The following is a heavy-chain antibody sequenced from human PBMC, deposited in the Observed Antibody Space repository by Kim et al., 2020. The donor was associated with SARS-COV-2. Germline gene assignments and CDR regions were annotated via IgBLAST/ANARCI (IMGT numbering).Heavy chain of an antibody. CDR3: ARESREYSSSWYPIVVVIASYYFDY. J-gene: IGHJ4*02. Sequence: GGSLRLSCAASGFTFSSYAMHWVRQAPGKGLEWVAVISYDGSNKYYADSVKGRFTISRDNSKNTLYLQMISLRAEDTAVYYCARESREYSSSWYPIVVVIASYYFDYWGQGTLVTVSS. D-gene: IGHD2-21*01. CDR1: GFTFSSYA. V-gene: IGHV3-30-3*01. CDR2: ISYDGSNK.